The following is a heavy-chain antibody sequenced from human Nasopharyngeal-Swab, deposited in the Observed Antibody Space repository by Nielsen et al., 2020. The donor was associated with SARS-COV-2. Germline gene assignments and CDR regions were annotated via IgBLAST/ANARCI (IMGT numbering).Heavy chain of an antibody. CDR2: INPSGGST. CDR1: GYTFTSYY. CDR3: ARDGKREGPLLWFGELYVGWFDP. J-gene: IGHJ5*02. D-gene: IGHD3-10*01. Sequence: ASVKVSCKASGYTFTSYYMHWVRQAPGQGLEWMGIINPSGGSTSYAQKFQGRVTMTRDTSTSTVYMELSSLRSVDTAVYYCARDGKREGPLLWFGELYVGWFDPWGQGTLVTVSS. V-gene: IGHV1-46*01.